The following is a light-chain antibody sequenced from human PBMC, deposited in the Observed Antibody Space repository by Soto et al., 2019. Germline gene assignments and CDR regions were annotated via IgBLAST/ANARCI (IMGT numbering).Light chain of an antibody. CDR2: EVT. Sequence: QSALTQPPSASGSPGQSVTISCAGTSSDVGTYNYVSWYQQHPGKAPKLMIYEVTKRPSGVPDRFSGSKSGNTASLTVSSLQAEDEADYYCSSYAGSNNLLFGGGTKLTVL. CDR3: SSYAGSNNLL. J-gene: IGLJ2*01. V-gene: IGLV2-8*01. CDR1: SSDVGTYNY.